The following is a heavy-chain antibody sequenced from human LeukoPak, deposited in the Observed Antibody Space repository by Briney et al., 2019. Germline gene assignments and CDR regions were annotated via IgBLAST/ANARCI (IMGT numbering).Heavy chain of an antibody. CDR3: CVVFPLVSGPRAIAARSYYYYYYMDV. V-gene: IGHV3-72*01. CDR2: TRNKANSYTT. Sequence: PGGSLRLSCAASGFTFSDHYMDWVRQAPGKGLEWVGRTRNKANSYTTEYAASVKGRFTISRDDSKNSLYLQMNSLKTEDTAVYYCCVVFPLVSGPRAIAARSYYYYYYMDVWGKGTTVTVSS. CDR1: GFTFSDHY. D-gene: IGHD6-6*01. J-gene: IGHJ6*03.